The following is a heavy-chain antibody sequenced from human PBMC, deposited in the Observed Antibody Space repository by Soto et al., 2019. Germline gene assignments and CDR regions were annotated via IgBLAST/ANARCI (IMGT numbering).Heavy chain of an antibody. V-gene: IGHV1-24*01. J-gene: IGHJ5*02. CDR2: FDPEDGET. CDR1: GYTLAELS. Sequence: ASVKVSCKVSGYTLAELSMHWVRQAPGKGLEWMGGFDPEDGETIYAQKFQGRVTMTEDTSTDTAYMELSSLRSEDTAVYYCETETLGPREGWFDPWGQGTLVTVSS. CDR3: ETETLGPREGWFDP.